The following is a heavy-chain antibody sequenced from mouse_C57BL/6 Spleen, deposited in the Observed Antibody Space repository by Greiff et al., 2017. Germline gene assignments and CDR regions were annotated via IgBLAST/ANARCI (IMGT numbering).Heavy chain of an antibody. J-gene: IGHJ4*01. Sequence: QVQLQQPGAELVKPGASVKLSCTASGYTFTSYWMHWVQQRPGQGLEWIGMIHTNSGSTNYTEKFKSTGTLTVDKSSSTAYMQLRSLTSGDSAVYYCAREGYGYDGDYYAMDYWGQGTSVTVSS. D-gene: IGHD2-2*01. CDR2: IHTNSGST. V-gene: IGHV1-64*01. CDR3: AREGYGYDGDYYAMDY. CDR1: GYTFTSYW.